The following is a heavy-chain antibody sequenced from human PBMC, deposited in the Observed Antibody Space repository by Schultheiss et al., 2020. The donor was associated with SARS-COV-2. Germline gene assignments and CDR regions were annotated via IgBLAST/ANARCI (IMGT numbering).Heavy chain of an antibody. CDR3: ASIAVAGTGKNAFDI. CDR1: GFTFSSYS. V-gene: IGHV4-59*12. CDR2: IYYSGST. Sequence: GSLRLSCAASGFTFSSYSMNWVRQAPGKGLEWIGYIYYSGSTNYNPSLKSRVTISVDTSKNQFSLKLSSVTAADTAVYYCASIAVAGTGKNAFDIWGQGTMVTVSS. D-gene: IGHD6-19*01. J-gene: IGHJ3*02.